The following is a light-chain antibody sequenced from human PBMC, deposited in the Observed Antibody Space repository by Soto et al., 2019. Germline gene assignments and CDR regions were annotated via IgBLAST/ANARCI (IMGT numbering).Light chain of an antibody. V-gene: IGLV4-69*01. CDR1: SGHSSYA. CDR2: LNSDGSH. J-gene: IGLJ3*02. Sequence: QLVLTQSPSASASLGASVKLTCTQSSGHSSYAIAWHQQQPEKGPRYLMKLNSDGSHSKGDGIPDRFSGSSSGAERYLTISSLQSEDEADYYCQTWGTGIHWVFGGGTKVTVL. CDR3: QTWGTGIHWV.